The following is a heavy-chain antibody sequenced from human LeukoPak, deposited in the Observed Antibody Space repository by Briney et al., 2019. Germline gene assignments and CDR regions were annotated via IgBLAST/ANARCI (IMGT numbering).Heavy chain of an antibody. D-gene: IGHD3-9*01. CDR3: ARAPPYNILTGYRLFDY. V-gene: IGHV1-2*02. CDR2: INPNSDGT. J-gene: IGHJ4*02. CDR1: GGTFSSYA. Sequence: ASVKVSCKASGGTFSSYAISWVRQAPGQGLEWMGWINPNSDGTKYAQKFQGRVTMTRDTSISTAYMEVIRLASDDTAVYYCARAPPYNILTGYRLFDYWGQGTLVTVSS.